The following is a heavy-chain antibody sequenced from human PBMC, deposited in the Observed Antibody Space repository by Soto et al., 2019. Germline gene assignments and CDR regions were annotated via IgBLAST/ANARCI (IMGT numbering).Heavy chain of an antibody. CDR1: GDSLKNHY. CDR2: IYDSGST. D-gene: IGHD3-10*01. V-gene: IGHV4-59*11. J-gene: IGHJ5*02. Sequence: PSETLSLTCSVSGDSLKNHYWAWIRHSPGKGLEWIGNIYDSGSTNYSPALKSRVSMSVDTSKNQFSLKLSSVTAADTAVYYCARDIPSTGDWFDPWGQGTLVTVSS. CDR3: ARDIPSTGDWFDP.